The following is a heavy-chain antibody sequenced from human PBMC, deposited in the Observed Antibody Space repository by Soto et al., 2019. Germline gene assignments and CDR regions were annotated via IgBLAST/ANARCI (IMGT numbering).Heavy chain of an antibody. CDR3: ATWHEREHAYDV. CDR2: LYDLDGS. CDR1: GVTISGKKY. Sequence: GGSLRLSCAAVGVTISGKKYVAWVHQAPGKGLEWVSALYDLDGSFYAASVKGRFTTSSDSSKTTVYLQMNDLRPDDTAVYYCATWHEREHAYDVWGQGTTVTVSS. V-gene: IGHV3-53*01. D-gene: IGHD1-1*01. J-gene: IGHJ3*01.